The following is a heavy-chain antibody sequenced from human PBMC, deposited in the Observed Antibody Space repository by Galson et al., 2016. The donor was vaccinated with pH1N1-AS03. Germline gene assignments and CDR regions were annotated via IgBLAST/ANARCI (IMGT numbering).Heavy chain of an antibody. CDR3: ARLNYYDSSAYSGVHY. CDR2: TSPDDSQT. D-gene: IGHD3-22*01. J-gene: IGHJ4*02. CDR1: GTSFSNYW. Sequence: QSGAEVKKPGESLKTSCMGSGTSFSNYWIGWVRQMPGKGLEWMGATSPDDSQTKYSPSFEGQVTISGDKSINTAYLQWSSLKASDTAMYYCARLNYYDSSAYSGVHYWGQGTLVTVSS. V-gene: IGHV5-51*03.